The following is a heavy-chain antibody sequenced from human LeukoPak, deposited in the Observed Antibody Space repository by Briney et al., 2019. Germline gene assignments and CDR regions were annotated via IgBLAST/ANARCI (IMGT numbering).Heavy chain of an antibody. V-gene: IGHV3-21*04. CDR3: AREDQQWPVLDY. J-gene: IGHJ4*02. D-gene: IGHD6-19*01. CDR2: ISSSSSYI. Sequence: GGSLRLSCAASGFTFSSYSMNWVRQAPGKGLEWVSSISSSSSYIYYADSVKGRFTISRDNAKNSLYLQMNSLRAEDTAVYYCAREDQQWPVLDYWGQGTLVTVSS. CDR1: GFTFSSYS.